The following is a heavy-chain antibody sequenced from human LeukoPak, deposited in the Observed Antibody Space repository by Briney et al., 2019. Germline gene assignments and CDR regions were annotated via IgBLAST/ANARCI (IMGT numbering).Heavy chain of an antibody. CDR2: IHPGDSDT. J-gene: IGHJ4*02. Sequence: GESLKISCKGSGYSFTSYWIGWVRQMPGKGLEWMGIIHPGDSDTRYSPSFQGQVTISADKSISTAYLQWSSLKASDTAMYYCARHYCSGGSCYFAFDYWGQGTLVTVSS. CDR3: ARHYCSGGSCYFAFDY. CDR1: GYSFTSYW. D-gene: IGHD2-15*01. V-gene: IGHV5-51*01.